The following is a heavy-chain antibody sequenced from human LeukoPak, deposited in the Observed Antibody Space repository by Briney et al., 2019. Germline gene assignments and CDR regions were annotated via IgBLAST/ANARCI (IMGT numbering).Heavy chain of an antibody. V-gene: IGHV3-48*04. J-gene: IGHJ4*02. CDR2: IGISSGNT. CDR1: GFTFSDYS. Sequence: GGSLRLSCAASGFTFSDYSMNWVRQAPGKGLEWISYIGISSGNTKYADSVKGRFTISGDNAKNSPYLQMNSLRVEDTAVYYCARDHNYAFDNWGQGTLVTVYS. D-gene: IGHD1-1*01. CDR3: ARDHNYAFDN.